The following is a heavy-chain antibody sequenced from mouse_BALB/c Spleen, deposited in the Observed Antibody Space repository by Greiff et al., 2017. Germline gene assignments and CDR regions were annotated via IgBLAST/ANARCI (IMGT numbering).Heavy chain of an antibody. J-gene: IGHJ1*01. CDR3: ARSGYYGSSSWYFDV. V-gene: IGHV5-17*02. CDR2: ISSGSSTI. CDR1: GFTFSSFG. Sequence: EVQVVESGGGLVQPGGSRKLSCAASGFTFSSFGMHWVRQAPEKGLEWVAYISSGSSTIYYADTVKGRFTISRDNPKNTLFLQMTSLRSEDTAMYYCARSGYYGSSSWYFDVWGAGTTVTVSS. D-gene: IGHD1-1*01.